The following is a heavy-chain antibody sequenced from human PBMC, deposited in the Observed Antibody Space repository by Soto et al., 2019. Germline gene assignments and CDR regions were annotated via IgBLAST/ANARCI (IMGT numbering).Heavy chain of an antibody. V-gene: IGHV1-69*01. CDR2: IIPMYGTV. CDR1: GGTFSSYV. J-gene: IGHJ5*02. D-gene: IGHD2-15*01. Sequence: QVQLVQSGAEVKKPGSSVKVSCKASGGTFSSYVISWVRQAPGQGLEWMGGIIPMYGTVNYAQRFQDGVTITADQFASTAYMELGSLRSGDTAVYYCARDLGGCSGGSCRYNWFDPWGQGPLVTVSS. CDR3: ARDLGGCSGGSCRYNWFDP.